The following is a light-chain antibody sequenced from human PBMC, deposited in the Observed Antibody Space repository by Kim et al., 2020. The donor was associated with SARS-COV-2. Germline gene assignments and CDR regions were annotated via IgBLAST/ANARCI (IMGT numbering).Light chain of an antibody. CDR1: QTIDRNF. V-gene: IGKV3-20*01. CDR3: QQYETTSWT. CDR2: GTI. J-gene: IGKJ1*01. Sequence: APGERVTRTTRASQTIDRNFLDWYQQKPGQAPRLLIYGTITRATGIPDRFRGRGSGTDFTLTISRLEPEDFAIYYCQQYETTSWTFGPGTKVDIK.